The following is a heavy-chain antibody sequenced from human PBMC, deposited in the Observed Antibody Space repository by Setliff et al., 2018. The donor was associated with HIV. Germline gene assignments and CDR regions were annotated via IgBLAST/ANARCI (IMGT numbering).Heavy chain of an antibody. V-gene: IGHV5-51*01. D-gene: IGHD2-21*02. CDR1: GYCFSNNW. CDR3: ARRGQPSPSAVVTVDYYFHYGMDA. Sequence: GESLKISCPVFGYCFSNNWIGFVPQMPGKGLEWMGIIHPSDSDTRYSQSFQGHVTISADKPTSTAYLQWSSLKASDTAMYFGARRGQPSPSAVVTVDYYFHYGMDAWGPGTTVTVSS. CDR2: IHPSDSDT. J-gene: IGHJ6*02.